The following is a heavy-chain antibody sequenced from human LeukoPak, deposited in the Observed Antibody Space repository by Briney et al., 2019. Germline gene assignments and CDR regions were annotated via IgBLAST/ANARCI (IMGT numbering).Heavy chain of an antibody. D-gene: IGHD5-18*01. CDR2: IYYSGGT. J-gene: IGHJ3*02. Sequence: SETLSLTCTVSGGSISSSSYYWGWIRQPPGKGLEWIGSIYYSGGTNYNPSLKSRVTISVDTSKNQFSLKLSSVTAADTAVYYCARSGYRYGADASEIWGQGTMVTVSS. CDR3: ARSGYRYGADASEI. CDR1: GGSISSSSYY. V-gene: IGHV4-39*07.